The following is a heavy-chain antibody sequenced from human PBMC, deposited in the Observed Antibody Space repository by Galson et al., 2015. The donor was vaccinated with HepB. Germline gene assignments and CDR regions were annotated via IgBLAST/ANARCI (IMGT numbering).Heavy chain of an antibody. CDR1: GFSFSNYN. Sequence: SLRLSCAASGFSFSNYNMNWVRQAPGKGLEWVSYISSSSTIYFADSVKGRFTISRDNAKNLLYLQMTSLRDEDTAVYYCARPKVGATYLIDYWGLGTLVTVSS. J-gene: IGHJ4*02. CDR2: ISSSSTI. V-gene: IGHV3-48*02. D-gene: IGHD1-26*01. CDR3: ARPKVGATYLIDY.